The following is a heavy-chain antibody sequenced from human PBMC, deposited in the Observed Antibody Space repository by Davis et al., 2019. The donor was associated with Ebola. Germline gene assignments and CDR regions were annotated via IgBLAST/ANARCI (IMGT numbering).Heavy chain of an antibody. V-gene: IGHV5-10-1*01. CDR2: IDPSDSYT. CDR3: ARDPTATGWDFDL. CDR1: GYSFTSYW. J-gene: IGHJ2*01. Sequence: PGGSLRLSCKGSGYSFTSYWISWVRQMPGKGLEWMGRIDPSDSYTNYSPSFQGHATISADKSISTAYLQWSSLKASDTAMYYCARDPTATGWDFDLWGRGTLVTVSS.